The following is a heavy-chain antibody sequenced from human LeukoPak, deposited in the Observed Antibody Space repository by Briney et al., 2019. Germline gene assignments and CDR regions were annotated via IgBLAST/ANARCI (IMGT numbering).Heavy chain of an antibody. Sequence: GASVKVSCKASGYTFTGYYMHWVRQAPGQGLEWMGWINPNSGGTNYAQKFQGRVTMTRDTSISTAYMELSRLRSDDTAVYYCARVHYGDYVSRVFDPWGQGTLVTVSS. V-gene: IGHV1-2*02. D-gene: IGHD4-17*01. J-gene: IGHJ5*02. CDR3: ARVHYGDYVSRVFDP. CDR2: INPNSGGT. CDR1: GYTFTGYY.